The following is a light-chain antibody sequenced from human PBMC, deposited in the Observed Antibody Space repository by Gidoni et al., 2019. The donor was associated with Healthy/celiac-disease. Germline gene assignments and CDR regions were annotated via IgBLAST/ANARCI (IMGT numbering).Light chain of an antibody. Sequence: DIQMTQSPSSLSASVGDRVTITCWASQRISSYLNWYQQKPGKAPKLLIYAASSLQSGVPSRFSGSGAGTDFTLTISSLQPEDFATYYCQQSYSTPEITFGQXTRLEIK. V-gene: IGKV1-39*01. CDR1: QRISSY. J-gene: IGKJ5*01. CDR2: AAS. CDR3: QQSYSTPEIT.